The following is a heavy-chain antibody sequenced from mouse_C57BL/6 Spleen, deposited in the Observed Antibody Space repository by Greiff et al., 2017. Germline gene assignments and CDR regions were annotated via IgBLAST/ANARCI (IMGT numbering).Heavy chain of an antibody. V-gene: IGHV1-55*01. Sequence: QVQLQQPGAELVKPGASVKMSCKASGYTFTSYWITWVKQRPGQGLEWIGDIYPGSGSTNYNEKFKSKATLTVDTSSSTAYMQLSSLTSEDSAVYYCARGGTTVVEGFDVWGTGTTVTVSS. J-gene: IGHJ1*03. CDR3: ARGGTTVVEGFDV. CDR2: IYPGSGST. CDR1: GYTFTSYW. D-gene: IGHD1-1*01.